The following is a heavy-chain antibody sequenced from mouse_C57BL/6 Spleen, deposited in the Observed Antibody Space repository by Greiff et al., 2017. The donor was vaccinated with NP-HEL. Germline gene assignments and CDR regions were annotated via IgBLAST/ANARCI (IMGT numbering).Heavy chain of an antibody. CDR1: GYTFTSYW. J-gene: IGHJ2*01. Sequence: QVQLQQPGAELVRPGSSVKLSCKASGYTFTSYWMDWVKQRPGQGLEWIGNIYPSDSETHYNQKFKDKATLTVDKSSSTAYMQLSSLTSEDSAVYYCARRGYFHFDYWGQGTTLTVSS. V-gene: IGHV1-61*01. CDR2: IYPSDSET. D-gene: IGHD2-3*01. CDR3: ARRGYFHFDY.